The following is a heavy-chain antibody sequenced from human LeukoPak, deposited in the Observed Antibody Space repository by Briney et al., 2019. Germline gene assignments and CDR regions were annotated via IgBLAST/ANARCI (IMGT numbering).Heavy chain of an antibody. Sequence: KTSETLSLTCTVSGGSVSSGAYYWSWIRQPPGKGLEWLGYFYSSGSTNYNPSLKSRVTISVDTSKNQFSLKLSSVTAADTAVYYCARGGVLGGFYSSSRYYYFDYWGQGTLVTVSS. CDR1: GGSVSSGAYY. CDR3: ARGGVLGGFYSSSRYYYFDY. CDR2: FYSSGST. J-gene: IGHJ4*02. D-gene: IGHD6-13*01. V-gene: IGHV4-61*08.